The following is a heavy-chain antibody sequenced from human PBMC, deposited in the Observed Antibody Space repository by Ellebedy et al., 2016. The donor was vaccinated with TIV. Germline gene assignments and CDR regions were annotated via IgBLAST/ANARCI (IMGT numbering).Heavy chain of an antibody. CDR1: GFNFRSYW. D-gene: IGHD4-17*01. J-gene: IGHJ5*02. CDR2: IRQEGDEI. Sequence: GESLKISCAASGFNFRSYWMTWVRQAPGKGLEWVAKIRQEGDEIYYVESVKGRFTISIDNAKNSLFLTMNSLRVEDTAAYYCARRASYGDYAVQVNPWFDPWGQGTLVTVSS. V-gene: IGHV3-7*01. CDR3: ARRASYGDYAVQVNPWFDP.